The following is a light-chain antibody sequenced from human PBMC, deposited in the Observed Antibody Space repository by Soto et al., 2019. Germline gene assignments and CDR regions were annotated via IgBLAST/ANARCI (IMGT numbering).Light chain of an antibody. V-gene: IGKV3-15*01. CDR1: QSVSSN. CDR3: QQYNNWPRT. J-gene: IGKJ1*01. Sequence: EIVLTQSPGTLYLSPGERATLSCRASQSVSSNYLAWYQHKPGQAPRLLIYGPSTRATGIPARFSGSGSGTEFTLTISSLQSEDFALYYCQQYNNWPRTFGQGTKVDIK. CDR2: GPS.